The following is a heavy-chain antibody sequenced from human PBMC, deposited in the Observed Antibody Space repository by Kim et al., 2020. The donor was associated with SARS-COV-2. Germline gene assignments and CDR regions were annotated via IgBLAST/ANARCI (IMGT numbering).Heavy chain of an antibody. CDR2: IYYSGST. Sequence: SETLSLTYTVSGGSISSYYWSWIRQPPGKGLEWIGYIYYSGSTNYNPSLKSRVTISVDTSKNQFSLKLSSVTAADTAVYYCARALEGYSSSWFFDYWGQGTLVTVSS. CDR1: GGSISSYY. D-gene: IGHD6-13*01. CDR3: ARALEGYSSSWFFDY. J-gene: IGHJ4*02. V-gene: IGHV4-59*13.